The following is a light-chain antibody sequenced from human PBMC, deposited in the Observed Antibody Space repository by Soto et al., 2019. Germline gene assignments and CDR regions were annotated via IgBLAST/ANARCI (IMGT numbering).Light chain of an antibody. J-gene: IGKJ4*01. Sequence: DIQMTQSPSSLSALVGVRVTIACRGSQSISSYLNWYQQKPGKAPKLLIYAASSLQSGVPSRFSGSGSGTDFTLTISSLQPEDFATYYCQQSYSTPGTFGGGTKVDI. CDR3: QQSYSTPGT. CDR1: QSISSY. V-gene: IGKV1-39*01. CDR2: AAS.